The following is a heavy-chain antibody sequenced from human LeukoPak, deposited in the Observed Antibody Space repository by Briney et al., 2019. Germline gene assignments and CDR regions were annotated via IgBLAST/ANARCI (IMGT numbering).Heavy chain of an antibody. V-gene: IGHV4-39*01. CDR1: GGSIRSSYYY. CDR2: IYDSGST. D-gene: IGHD4-17*01. Sequence: SETLSLTCTVSGGSIRSSYYYWGWIRQPPGKGLEWIGSIYDSGSTYYNPALKSRVTISVDTSKNQFSLKLYSVTAADTAVYYCARIDLGYGDYAHDYWGQGTLVTVSS. CDR3: ARIDLGYGDYAHDY. J-gene: IGHJ4*02.